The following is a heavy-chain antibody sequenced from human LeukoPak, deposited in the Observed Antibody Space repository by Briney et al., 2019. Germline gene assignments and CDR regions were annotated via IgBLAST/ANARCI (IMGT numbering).Heavy chain of an antibody. CDR2: IYYSGST. CDR1: GGSISSYY. CDR3: AIRPMVRGTDAFDI. J-gene: IGHJ3*02. Sequence: PSETLSLTCTVSGGSISSYYWSWIRQPPGKGLEWIGYIYYSGSTYYNPSLKSRVTISVDTSKNQFSLKLSSVTAADTAVYYCAIRPMVRGTDAFDIWGQGTMVNVSS. D-gene: IGHD3-10*01. V-gene: IGHV4-59*12.